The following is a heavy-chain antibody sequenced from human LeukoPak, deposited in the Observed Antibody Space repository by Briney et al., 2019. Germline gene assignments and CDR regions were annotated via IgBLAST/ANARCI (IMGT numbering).Heavy chain of an antibody. CDR3: ARVPTSSYGFGQ. V-gene: IGHV3-74*01. D-gene: IGHD5-18*01. CDR2: INEDGTSA. Sequence: GGSLRLSCAASGFGFSVYWMHWVRQAPGKGLVWVAHINEDGTSASHADSVNGRFTISRDNAKNTLYLQMNSLTVEDTAVYYCARVPTSSYGFGQWGQGSRVTVSS. CDR1: GFGFSVYW. J-gene: IGHJ4*02.